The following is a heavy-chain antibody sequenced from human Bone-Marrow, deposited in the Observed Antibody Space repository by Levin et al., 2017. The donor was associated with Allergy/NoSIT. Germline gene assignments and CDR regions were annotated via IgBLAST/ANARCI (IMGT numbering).Heavy chain of an antibody. D-gene: IGHD4-17*01. CDR1: GYNFDSYW. CDR2: IFLEDSDT. CDR3: ARGDYTNFEGSVHSYFDY. Sequence: GESLKISCKGSGYNFDSYWIAWVRQMPGRGLEWMGVIFLEDSDTRYNPSFQGRITISADKSVTTAYLQWTSLKTSDTAMYYCARGDYTNFEGSVHSYFDYWGQGTLVTVSS. V-gene: IGHV5-51*01. J-gene: IGHJ4*02.